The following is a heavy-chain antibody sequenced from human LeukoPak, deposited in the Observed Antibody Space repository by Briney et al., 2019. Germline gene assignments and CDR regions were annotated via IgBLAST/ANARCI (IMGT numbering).Heavy chain of an antibody. Sequence: GASVKVSCKASGGTFSGYAIGWVRQAPGQGLEWMGGIIPIFNTANYAQKFQGRVTIGTDGSTNTAYMELSSLRSEDTAVYFCARGTLGDILTGSYDCWGQGTLVTVSS. CDR3: ARGTLGDILTGSYDC. CDR2: IIPIFNTA. J-gene: IGHJ4*02. CDR1: GGTFSGYA. V-gene: IGHV1-69*05. D-gene: IGHD3-9*01.